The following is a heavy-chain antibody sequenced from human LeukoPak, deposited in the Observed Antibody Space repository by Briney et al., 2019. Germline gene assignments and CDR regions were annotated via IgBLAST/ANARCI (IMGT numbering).Heavy chain of an antibody. CDR3: ARRATMLAGGYFDY. D-gene: IGHD5-12*01. Sequence: SETLSLTCTASGGSISSYYWSWIRQPPGKGLEWIGYIYASGSTTYNPSLKSRVSISIDTSKNQFSLKLSSVTAADTAVYYCARRATMLAGGYFDYWGQGTLVSVSS. J-gene: IGHJ4*02. V-gene: IGHV4-4*09. CDR2: IYASGST. CDR1: GGSISSYY.